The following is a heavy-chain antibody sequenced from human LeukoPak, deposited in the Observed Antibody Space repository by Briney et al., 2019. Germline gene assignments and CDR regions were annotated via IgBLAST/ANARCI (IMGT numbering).Heavy chain of an antibody. V-gene: IGHV4-39*07. Sequence: PSETLSLTCTVSGDSISSSNYYWGWIRQPPGKGQEWIGSIYYSGSTYFNPSLKSRVTISVDTSKNQFSLKLSSVTAADTAVYYSARPRLGATPFDAFDIWGQGTMVPVSS. CDR1: GDSISSSNYY. J-gene: IGHJ3*02. D-gene: IGHD1-26*01. CDR2: IYYSGST. CDR3: ARPRLGATPFDAFDI.